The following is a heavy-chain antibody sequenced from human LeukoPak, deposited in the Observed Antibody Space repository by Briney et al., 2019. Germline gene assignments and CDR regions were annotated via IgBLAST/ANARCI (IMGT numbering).Heavy chain of an antibody. CDR2: IYHSGST. V-gene: IGHV4-38-2*02. Sequence: SETLSLTCTVSGYSISSGYYWGWLRQPPGKGLEWIGSIYHSGSTYYNPSLKSRVTISVDTSKNQFSLKLSSVTAADTAVYYCAREAAMVSWFDPWGQGTLVTVSS. CDR1: GYSISSGYY. J-gene: IGHJ5*02. CDR3: AREAAMVSWFDP. D-gene: IGHD5-18*01.